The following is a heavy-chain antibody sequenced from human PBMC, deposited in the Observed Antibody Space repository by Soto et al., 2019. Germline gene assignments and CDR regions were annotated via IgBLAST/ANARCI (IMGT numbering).Heavy chain of an antibody. CDR3: TTDSLTFMPEVSFLFWGDGNLLWF. D-gene: IGHD3-16*01. Sequence: GGSLRLSCPAASFAFSNAWIKWVRQPPGRGREWVGGTKSQTDAGSGDYGATVKGRFVDSRDESKHIVCRRMNSLKIEHSAVFYCTTDSLTFMPEVSFLFWGDGNLLWF. CDR2: TKSQTDAGSG. V-gene: IGHV3-15*07. J-gene: IGHJ5*01. CDR1: SFAFSNAW.